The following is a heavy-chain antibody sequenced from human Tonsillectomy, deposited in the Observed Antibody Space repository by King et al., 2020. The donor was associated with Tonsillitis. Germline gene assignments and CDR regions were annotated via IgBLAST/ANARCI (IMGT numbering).Heavy chain of an antibody. CDR2: ISWNSGII. CDR3: SKDGGSYYGYFDL. V-gene: IGHV3-9*01. D-gene: IGHD1-26*01. J-gene: IGHJ2*01. CDR1: GFTFDDYA. Sequence: VQLAESGGGLVQPGRSLRLSCAASGFTFDDYAMHWVRQAPGKGLEWVSGISWNSGIIGYADSVKGRFTISRDSAENSLYLQMNSLRAEDTALYYCSKDGGSYYGYFDLWGRGTLVTVSS.